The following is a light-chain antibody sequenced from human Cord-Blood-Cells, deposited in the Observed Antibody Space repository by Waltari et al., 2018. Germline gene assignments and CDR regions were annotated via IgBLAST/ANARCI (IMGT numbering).Light chain of an antibody. V-gene: IGLV3-19*01. Sequence: SSELTQDPAVSAALGQTVRITCQGDSLRSYYARWSQQTPGQAPVLVSYGKNNWPSGIPDRFSGSSSGNTASLTITGAQAEDEADYYCNSRDSSGNHLNVVFGGGTKLTVL. CDR3: NSRDSSGNHLNVV. J-gene: IGLJ2*01. CDR1: SLRSYY. CDR2: GKN.